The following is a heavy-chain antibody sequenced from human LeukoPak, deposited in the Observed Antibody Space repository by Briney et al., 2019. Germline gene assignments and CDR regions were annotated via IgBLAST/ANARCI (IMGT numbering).Heavy chain of an antibody. CDR1: GGSISSSSCY. V-gene: IGHV4-39*01. J-gene: IGHJ4*02. CDR3: ARGNYYDSSGFNY. Sequence: SETLSLTCTVSGGSISSSSCYWGWIRQPPGKGLEWIGSIYYSGSTYYNPSLKSRVTISVDTSKNQFSLKLSSVTAADTAVYYCARGNYYDSSGFNYWGQGTLVTVSS. D-gene: IGHD3-22*01. CDR2: IYYSGST.